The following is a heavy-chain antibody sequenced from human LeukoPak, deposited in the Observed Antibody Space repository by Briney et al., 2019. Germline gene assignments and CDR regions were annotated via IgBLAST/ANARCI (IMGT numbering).Heavy chain of an antibody. CDR2: INPDSGGT. CDR1: GYTFTGYY. J-gene: IGHJ5*02. CDR3: ARDRLSYGSGSYYPRYNWFDP. Sequence: ASVKVSCKASGYTFTGYYMHWVRQAPGQGLEWMGWINPDSGGTNYAQKFQGRVTMTRDTSISTAYMELSRLRSDDTAVYYCARDRLSYGSGSYYPRYNWFDPWGQGTLVTVSS. V-gene: IGHV1-2*02. D-gene: IGHD3-10*01.